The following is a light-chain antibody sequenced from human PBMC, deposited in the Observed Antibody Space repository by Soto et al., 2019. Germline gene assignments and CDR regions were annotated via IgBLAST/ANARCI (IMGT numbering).Light chain of an antibody. CDR3: SSYTSSSTLGGV. V-gene: IGLV2-14*01. CDR1: SSDVGGYNY. Sequence: QSALTQPASVSGSPGQSITISCTGTSSDVGGYNYVSWYQQHPGKAPKLMIYDVSNRPSGVSNRFSGSKSGNTASLTISGLQAEDAADYYCSSYTSSSTLGGVFGTGTKLTVL. J-gene: IGLJ1*01. CDR2: DVS.